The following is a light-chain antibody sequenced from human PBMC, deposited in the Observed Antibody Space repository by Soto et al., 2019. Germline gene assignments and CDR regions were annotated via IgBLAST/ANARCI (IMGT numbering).Light chain of an antibody. CDR1: SSDVGGYNY. J-gene: IGLJ1*01. V-gene: IGLV2-8*01. Sequence: QSALTQPPSASGSPGQSVTISCTGTSSDVGGYNYVSWYQQHPGKAPKLMIYEVSKRPSGVPDRFSGSKSGNTASLTVSGLQPEDEADYFCSSYSISTAYLFGTGTKVTVL. CDR3: SSYSISTAYL. CDR2: EVS.